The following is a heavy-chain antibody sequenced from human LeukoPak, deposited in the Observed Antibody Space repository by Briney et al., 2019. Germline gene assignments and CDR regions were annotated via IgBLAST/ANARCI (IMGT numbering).Heavy chain of an antibody. J-gene: IGHJ5*02. D-gene: IGHD2-2*01. CDR2: IYYSGST. CDR1: GGSISSYY. CDR3: ARDIVVVPAAEKVYNWFDP. V-gene: IGHV4-59*01. Sequence: SETLSLTCTVSGGSISSYYWSWIRQPPGKGLEWIGYIYYSGSTNYNPSLKSRVTISVDTSKYQFSLKLSSVTAADTAVYYCARDIVVVPAAEKVYNWFDPWGQGTLVTVSS.